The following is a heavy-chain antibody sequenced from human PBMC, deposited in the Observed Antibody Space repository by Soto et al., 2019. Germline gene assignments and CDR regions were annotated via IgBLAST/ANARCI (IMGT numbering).Heavy chain of an antibody. J-gene: IGHJ3*02. CDR3: ATAPPIDPTMVQAGAFDI. Sequence: GASVKVSCKVSGYTLTELSMHWVRQAPGKGLEWMGGFDPEDGETIYAQKFQGRVTMTEDTSTDTAYMELSSLRSEDTAVYYCATAPPIDPTMVQAGAFDIWGQGTMVTVSS. CDR1: GYTLTELS. D-gene: IGHD3-10*01. CDR2: FDPEDGET. V-gene: IGHV1-24*01.